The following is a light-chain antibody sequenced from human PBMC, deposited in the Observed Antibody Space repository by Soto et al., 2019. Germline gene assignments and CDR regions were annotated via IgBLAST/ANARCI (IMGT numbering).Light chain of an antibody. J-gene: IGKJ2*01. CDR2: GAS. CDR1: QGVSDY. CDR3: QQLVIYPHT. Sequence: IQLTQSPSSLSASVGDRVTITCRASQGVSDYLAWYQQKPGKAPNLLIYGASTLQNGVPSRFSGSGSGTDFTLTISSLQAEDFATYCCQQLVIYPHTFGQGTNLEIK. V-gene: IGKV1-9*01.